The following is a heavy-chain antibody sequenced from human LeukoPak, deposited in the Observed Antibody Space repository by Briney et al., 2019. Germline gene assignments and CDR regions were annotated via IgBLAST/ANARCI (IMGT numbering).Heavy chain of an antibody. Sequence: PSETLSLTCTVSGGSISSYYWSWIRQPPGKGLEWIGYIYYSGSTNYNPSLKSRVTISVDTSKNQFSLKLSSVTAADTAVYYCAGTYVHTRPPDPFDYWGQGTLVTVSS. CDR2: IYYSGST. V-gene: IGHV4-59*01. CDR1: GGSISSYY. D-gene: IGHD3-16*01. CDR3: AGTYVHTRPPDPFDY. J-gene: IGHJ4*02.